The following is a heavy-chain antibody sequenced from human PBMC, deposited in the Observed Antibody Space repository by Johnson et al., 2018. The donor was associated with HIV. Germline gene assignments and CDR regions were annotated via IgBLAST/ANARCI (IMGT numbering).Heavy chain of an antibody. CDR2: IKQDGSEA. V-gene: IGHV3-7*01. J-gene: IGHJ3*02. D-gene: IGHD5-18*01. CDR1: GFTFSNYA. Sequence: VQLVESGGGVVQPGRSLRLSCAASGFTFSNYAMHWVRQAPGKGLEWVANIKQDGSEAYYVDSVKGRFTITRDNDKKSVYLQMNSLRAEDTAVYYCVRSIQLWLPGAFDIWDQGTMVTVSS. CDR3: VRSIQLWLPGAFDI.